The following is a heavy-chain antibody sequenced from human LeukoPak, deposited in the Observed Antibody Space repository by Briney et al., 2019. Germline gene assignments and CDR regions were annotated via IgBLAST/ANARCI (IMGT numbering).Heavy chain of an antibody. CDR1: GGTYSDYY. CDR2: INHRGST. CDR3: ARGRPLVQIWAYFFDF. V-gene: IGHV4-34*01. D-gene: IGHD2-2*01. J-gene: IGHJ4*02. Sequence: AETLSLPGAVYGGTYSDYYWQWIRQPPRRGPAWIGEINHRGSTNYNVSLRSRVTISVDASKVHFSLNRASVTAAGTAVYYCARGRPLVQIWAYFFDFWGQGTLVTVSS.